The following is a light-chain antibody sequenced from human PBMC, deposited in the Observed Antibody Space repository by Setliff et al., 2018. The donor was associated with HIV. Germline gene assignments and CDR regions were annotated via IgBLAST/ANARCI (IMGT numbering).Light chain of an antibody. CDR1: IGSIASNY. CDR3: QSYDSSIVV. Sequence: NFMLTQPHSVSGSPGKTVTISCTRSIGSIASNYVQWYQQRPGSSPTTVIYEDNQRPSGVPDRFSGSIDSSSNSASLTISGLKTEDEADYYCQSYDSSIVVFGGGTKVTVL. J-gene: IGLJ2*01. V-gene: IGLV6-57*01. CDR2: EDN.